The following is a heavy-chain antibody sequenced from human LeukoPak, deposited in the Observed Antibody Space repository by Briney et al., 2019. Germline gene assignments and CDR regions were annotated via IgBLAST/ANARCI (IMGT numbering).Heavy chain of an antibody. D-gene: IGHD3-22*01. V-gene: IGHV1-46*01. Sequence: GASVKVSCKASGYTFTSYYMHWVRQAPGQGLEWMGIINPSGGSTSYAQKFQGRVTITADKSTSTAYMELSSLRSEDTAVYYCARDYYDSSGRPPYYFDYWGQGTLVTVSS. CDR1: GYTFTSYY. J-gene: IGHJ4*02. CDR2: INPSGGST. CDR3: ARDYYDSSGRPPYYFDY.